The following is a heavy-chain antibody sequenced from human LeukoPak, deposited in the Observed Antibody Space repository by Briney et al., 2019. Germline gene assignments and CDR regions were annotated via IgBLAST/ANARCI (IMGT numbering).Heavy chain of an antibody. V-gene: IGHV3-30*02. CDR1: GFTFSSYG. CDR2: IRYDGSNK. CDR3: AKERGLSNGVSWFEP. J-gene: IGHJ5*02. D-gene: IGHD7-27*01. Sequence: GGSLRLSCAASGFTFSSYGMHWVRQAAGKGLEWVAFIRYDGSNKYYADSVKGRFTISRDNSKNTLYLQMDRLRTEDTAVYYCAKERGLSNGVSWFEPWGQRNLVTVSS.